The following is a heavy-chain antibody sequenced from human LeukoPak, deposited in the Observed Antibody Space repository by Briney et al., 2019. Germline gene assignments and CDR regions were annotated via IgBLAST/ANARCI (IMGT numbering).Heavy chain of an antibody. D-gene: IGHD3-9*01. Sequence: ASVKVSCKASGYTFTSYGISWVRQAPGQGLEWMGWISAYNGNTNYAQKLQGRVTMTTDTSTSTAYMELRSLRSDDTAVYYCARYREYYDILTGSENYFDYWGQGTLVTVSS. CDR3: ARYREYYDILTGSENYFDY. CDR1: GYTFTSYG. J-gene: IGHJ4*02. V-gene: IGHV1-18*01. CDR2: ISAYNGNT.